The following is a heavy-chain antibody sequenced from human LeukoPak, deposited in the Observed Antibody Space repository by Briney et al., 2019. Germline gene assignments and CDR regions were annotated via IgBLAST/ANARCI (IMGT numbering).Heavy chain of an antibody. Sequence: ASVKVSCKASGYTFTSYGISWVRQAPGQGLEWMGWISAYNGNTNYAQKLQGRVTMTTDTSTSTAYMELRSLRSDDTAVYYCARGVTIFGVVNAFDIWGQGTMVTVSS. J-gene: IGHJ3*02. CDR2: ISAYNGNT. D-gene: IGHD3-3*01. CDR3: ARGVTIFGVVNAFDI. CDR1: GYTFTSYG. V-gene: IGHV1-18*01.